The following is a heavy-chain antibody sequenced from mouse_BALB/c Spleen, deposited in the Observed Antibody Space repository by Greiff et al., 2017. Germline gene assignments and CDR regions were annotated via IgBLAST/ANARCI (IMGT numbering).Heavy chain of an antibody. CDR3: NRANWDYFDY. D-gene: IGHD4-1*01. V-gene: IGHV14-4*02. CDR1: GFNIKDYY. Sequence: EVQLQQSGAELVRSGASVKLSCTASGFNIKDYYMHWVKQRPEQGLEWIGWIDPENGDTEYAPKFQGKATMTADTSSNTAYLQLSSLTSEDTAVYYCNRANWDYFDYGGQGTTLSVSS. CDR2: IDPENGDT. J-gene: IGHJ2*01.